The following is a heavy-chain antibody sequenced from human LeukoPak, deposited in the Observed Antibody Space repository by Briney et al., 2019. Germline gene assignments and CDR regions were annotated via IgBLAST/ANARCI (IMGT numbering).Heavy chain of an antibody. V-gene: IGHV3-33*01. D-gene: IGHD6-19*01. CDR3: ARDWRSSSSGWYSCFDY. CDR2: IWYDGSNK. Sequence: GGSLRLSCAASGFTFSSYGMHWVRQAPGKGLEWVAVIWYDGSNKYYADSVKGRFTISRDNSKNTLYLQMNSLRAEDTAVYYCARDWRSSSSGWYSCFDYWGQGTLVTVSS. J-gene: IGHJ4*02. CDR1: GFTFSSYG.